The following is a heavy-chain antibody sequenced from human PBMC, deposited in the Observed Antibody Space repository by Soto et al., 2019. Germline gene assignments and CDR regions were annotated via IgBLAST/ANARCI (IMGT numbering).Heavy chain of an antibody. CDR2: IYYSGST. V-gene: IGHV4-30-4*01. J-gene: IGHJ4*02. Sequence: SSETLSLTCTVSGGSISSGDYYWSWIRQPPGKGLEWIGYIYYSGSTYYNPSLKSRVTISVDTSKNQFSLKLSSVTAADTAVYYCARASTIFGVVTSFGYWGQGTLVTVSS. CDR3: ARASTIFGVVTSFGY. D-gene: IGHD3-3*01. CDR1: GGSISSGDYY.